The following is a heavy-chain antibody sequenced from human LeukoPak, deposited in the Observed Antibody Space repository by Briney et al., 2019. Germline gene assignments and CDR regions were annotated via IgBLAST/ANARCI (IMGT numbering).Heavy chain of an antibody. Sequence: GGSLRLSCAASGFTFDDYGMSWVRQAPGKGLEWVSGINWNGGSTGFADSVKGRFTISRDNAKNTLYLQMNSLRAEDTAVYYCAKELVVRAGDYFDYWGQGTLVTVSS. CDR1: GFTFDDYG. CDR2: INWNGGST. D-gene: IGHD2-2*01. CDR3: AKELVVRAGDYFDY. J-gene: IGHJ4*02. V-gene: IGHV3-20*04.